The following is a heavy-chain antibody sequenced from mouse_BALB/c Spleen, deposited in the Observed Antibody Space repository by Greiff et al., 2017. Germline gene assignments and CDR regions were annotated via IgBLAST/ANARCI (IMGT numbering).Heavy chain of an antibody. Sequence: VQLKESGPELVKPGASVKMSCKASGYTFTSYVMHWVKQKPGQGLEWIGYINPYNDGTKYNEKFKGKATLTSDKSSSTAYMELSSLTSEDSAVYYCADSSGYEGFAYWGQGTLVTVSA. CDR1: GYTFTSYV. CDR2: INPYNDGT. CDR3: ADSSGYEGFAY. V-gene: IGHV1-14*01. D-gene: IGHD3-2*01. J-gene: IGHJ3*01.